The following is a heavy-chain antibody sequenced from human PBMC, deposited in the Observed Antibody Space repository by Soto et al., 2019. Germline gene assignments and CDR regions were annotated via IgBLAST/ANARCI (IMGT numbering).Heavy chain of an antibody. Sequence: GGSLRLSCSASGFTFSSYAMHWVRQAPGKGLEYVSAISSNGGSTYYADSVKGRFTISRDNSKNTLYLQMSSLRAEDTAVYYCVKGYYDFWSGYYTHFDYWGQGTLVTVSS. J-gene: IGHJ4*02. V-gene: IGHV3-64D*06. D-gene: IGHD3-3*01. CDR2: ISSNGGST. CDR3: VKGYYDFWSGYYTHFDY. CDR1: GFTFSSYA.